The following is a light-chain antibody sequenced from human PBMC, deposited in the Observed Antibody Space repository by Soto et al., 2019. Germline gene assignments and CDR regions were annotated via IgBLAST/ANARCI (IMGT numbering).Light chain of an antibody. CDR1: QSVSSS. CDR3: QQRSNWPFT. V-gene: IGKV3-11*01. CDR2: DTS. J-gene: IGKJ4*01. Sequence: EIVLTQSPATLSLSPGERATLSCRASQSVSSSLAWYQQKPGQAPRLLIYDTSNRATGIPARFSGSGSGTDFTLTISSLEPEDFAVYYCQQRSNWPFTFGGGTKVDIK.